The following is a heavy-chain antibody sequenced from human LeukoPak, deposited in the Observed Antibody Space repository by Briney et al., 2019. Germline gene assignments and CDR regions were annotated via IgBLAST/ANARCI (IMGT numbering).Heavy chain of an antibody. CDR1: GFTFSSYE. CDR2: ISSSGSTI. CDR3: ARGASWSDY. V-gene: IGHV3-48*03. Sequence: GGSLRLSCAASGFTFSSYEMNWVRQAPGKGLEWASYISSSGSTIYYADSVKGRFTISRDNAKNSLYLQMNSLRAEDTAVYYCARGASWSDYWGQGTLVTVSS. J-gene: IGHJ4*02. D-gene: IGHD6-13*01.